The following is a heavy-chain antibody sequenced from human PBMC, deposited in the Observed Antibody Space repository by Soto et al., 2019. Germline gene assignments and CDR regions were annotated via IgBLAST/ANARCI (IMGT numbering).Heavy chain of an antibody. D-gene: IGHD5-12*01. J-gene: IGHJ4*02. Sequence: QVQLVQSGAEVKKPGASVKLSCKASGYTFTDFYMHWVRQAPGQGLEWMGRINPSGGSTSYAQKFQGRVTXXRXTXXSTVYMELSSLRSEDTAVYYCARGVRGYSASVPGYWGQGTLVTVSS. CDR3: ARGVRGYSASVPGY. CDR2: INPSGGST. V-gene: IGHV1-46*01. CDR1: GYTFTDFY.